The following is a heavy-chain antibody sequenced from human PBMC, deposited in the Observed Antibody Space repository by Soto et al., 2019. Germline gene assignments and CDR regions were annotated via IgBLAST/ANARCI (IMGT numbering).Heavy chain of an antibody. CDR3: ARAYEGDYFDY. CDR2: ISYDGSNK. CDR1: GFTFSSYA. D-gene: IGHD3-16*01. Sequence: QVQLVESGGGVVQPGRSLRLSCAASGFTFSSYAMHWVHQAPGKGLEWVAVISYDGSNKYYADSVKGRFTISRDNSKNTRYLQMNSLRAEDTAVYYCARAYEGDYFDYWGQGTLVTVSS. V-gene: IGHV3-30-3*01. J-gene: IGHJ4*02.